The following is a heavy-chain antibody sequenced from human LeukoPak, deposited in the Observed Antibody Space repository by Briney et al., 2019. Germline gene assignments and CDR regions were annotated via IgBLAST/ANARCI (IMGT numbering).Heavy chain of an antibody. CDR2: INHSGST. Sequence: PSETLSLTCAVYGGSFSGYYWSWIRQPPGKGLEWIGEINHSGSTNYNPSLKSRVTISVDTSKNQFSLKLSSVTAADTAVYYWARGLPVMAARFWTDYWGQGTLVTVSP. D-gene: IGHD6-6*01. CDR1: GGSFSGYY. CDR3: ARGLPVMAARFWTDY. J-gene: IGHJ4*02. V-gene: IGHV4-34*01.